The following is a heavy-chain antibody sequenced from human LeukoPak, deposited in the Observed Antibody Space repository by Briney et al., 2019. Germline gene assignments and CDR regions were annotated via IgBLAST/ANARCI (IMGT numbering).Heavy chain of an antibody. CDR2: MNPNSGNT. J-gene: IGHJ4*02. CDR1: GYTFTSYD. Sequence: ASVKVSCKASGYTFTSYDINWVRQATGQGLEWMGWMNPNSGNTGYAQKFQGRVTMTRNTSISTAYMELSRLRSDDTAVYYCARVRLGYCSGGSCYSGHYFDYWGQGTLVTVSS. V-gene: IGHV1-8*01. D-gene: IGHD2-15*01. CDR3: ARVRLGYCSGGSCYSGHYFDY.